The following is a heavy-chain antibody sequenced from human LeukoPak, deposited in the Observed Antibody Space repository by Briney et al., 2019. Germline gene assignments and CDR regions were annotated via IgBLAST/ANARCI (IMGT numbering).Heavy chain of an antibody. CDR1: GFTFSSYS. CDR2: ISSSSSTI. D-gene: IGHD3-3*01. Sequence: GGSLRLSCAASGFTFSSYSMNWVRQAPGEGLEWVSYISSSSSTIYYADSVKGRFTISRDNAKNSLYLQMNSLRAEDTAVYYCAREEYYDFWSGYPMDVWGKGTTVTVSS. CDR3: AREEYYDFWSGYPMDV. J-gene: IGHJ6*03. V-gene: IGHV3-48*01.